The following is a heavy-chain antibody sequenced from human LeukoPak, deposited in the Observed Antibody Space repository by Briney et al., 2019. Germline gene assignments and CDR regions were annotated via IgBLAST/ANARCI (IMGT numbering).Heavy chain of an antibody. CDR1: GYTFTGYY. CDR2: INPNSGGT. V-gene: IGHV1-2*06. J-gene: IGHJ6*03. Sequence: ASVKVSCKASGYTFTGYYMHWVRQAPGQGLEWMGRINPNSGGTNYAQKFQGRVTMTRDTSISTAYMELSRLRSDDTAVYYCTIMGFLVWLLSPDYYMDVWGKGTTVTVSS. D-gene: IGHD3-3*01. CDR3: TIMGFLVWLLSPDYYMDV.